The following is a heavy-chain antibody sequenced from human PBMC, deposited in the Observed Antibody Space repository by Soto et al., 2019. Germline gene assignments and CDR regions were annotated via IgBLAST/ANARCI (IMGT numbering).Heavy chain of an antibody. J-gene: IGHJ5*02. D-gene: IGHD5-18*01. CDR3: ARGGEYSYGYPHWFDP. CDR1: GGTFSSYA. V-gene: IGHV1-69*13. Sequence: SGKVSCKASGGTFSSYAISWVRQAPGQGLEWMGGIIPIFGTANYAQKFQGRVTITADESTSTAYMELSSLRYEDKAEYYCARGGEYSYGYPHWFDPWGQGTSVTVFS. CDR2: IIPIFGTA.